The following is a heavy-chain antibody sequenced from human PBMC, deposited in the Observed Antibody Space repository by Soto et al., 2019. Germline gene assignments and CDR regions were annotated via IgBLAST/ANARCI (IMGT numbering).Heavy chain of an antibody. V-gene: IGHV1-18*01. CDR3: ERDRRSGSPVATIVY. Sequence: QVQLVQSGAEVKKPGASVKVSCKASGYTFTSYGISWVRQAPGQGLEWMGWISAYNGNTNYAQKLQGRVTMTTDTSTSTDYMELRSLRSDDTAVYYCERDRRSGSPVATIVYWGQGTLVTVSS. D-gene: IGHD5-12*01. J-gene: IGHJ4*02. CDR2: ISAYNGNT. CDR1: GYTFTSYG.